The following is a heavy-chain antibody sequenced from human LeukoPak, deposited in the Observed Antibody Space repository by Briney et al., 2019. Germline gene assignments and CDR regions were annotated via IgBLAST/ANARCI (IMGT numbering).Heavy chain of an antibody. V-gene: IGHV3-30*02. CDR1: GFTFSTYG. Sequence: GGSLRLSCAASGFTFSTYGMHWVRQAPGKGLEWVAFVRYDGSKKYYTNSVKGRFTISRDNSKNTLYLQMNSLRAEDTAVYYCARVLIGSMVRGEPYYYNYYMDVWGKGTTVTVSS. CDR3: ARVLIGSMVRGEPYYYNYYMDV. J-gene: IGHJ6*03. D-gene: IGHD3-10*01. CDR2: VRYDGSKK.